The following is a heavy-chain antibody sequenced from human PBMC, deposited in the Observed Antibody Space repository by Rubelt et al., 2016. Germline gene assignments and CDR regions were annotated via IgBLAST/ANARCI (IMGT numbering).Heavy chain of an antibody. D-gene: IGHD5-24*01. V-gene: IGHV4-39*07. CDR1: GDSINSGSSY. CDR3: ARVSLGATMTMDV. CDR2: VSYRGNT. J-gene: IGHJ6*02. Sequence: QLQLQESGPGLVKPSETLSLTCTVSGDSINSGSSYWGWIRQPPGKGLEWIGSVSYRGNTYYNLSLKSRVTVSVDTSKNQFSLRLSSVTAADTALYYCARVSLGATMTMDVWGQGTTVTVSS.